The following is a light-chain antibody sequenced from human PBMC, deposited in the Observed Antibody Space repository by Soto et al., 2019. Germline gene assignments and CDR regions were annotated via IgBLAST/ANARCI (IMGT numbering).Light chain of an antibody. CDR1: QSVSSSY. J-gene: IGKJ1*01. V-gene: IGKV3-20*01. Sequence: EVVLTQSPGTLSLFPGERATLSCRASQSVSSSYLAWYQQKPGQAPRLLIFGAASRATGIPDRFRGSVSGTDFILTISRLEPEDFGVYYCQQYGNLRWSFGQGAKVEIK. CDR3: QQYGNLRWS. CDR2: GAA.